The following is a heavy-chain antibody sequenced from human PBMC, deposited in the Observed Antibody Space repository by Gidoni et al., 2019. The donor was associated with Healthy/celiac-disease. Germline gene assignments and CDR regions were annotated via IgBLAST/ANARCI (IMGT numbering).Heavy chain of an antibody. CDR2: ISSSSSTI. J-gene: IGHJ4*02. CDR1: GFTFSSYS. D-gene: IGHD2-8*01. CDR3: AREGVGDGSTVDY. V-gene: IGHV3-48*01. Sequence: EVQLVESGGGLVQPGGSLRLSCAASGFTFSSYSMNWVRQAPGKGLEWVSYISSSSSTIYYADSVKGRFTISRDNAKNSLYLQMNSLRAEDTAVYYCAREGVGDGSTVDYWGQGTLVTVSS.